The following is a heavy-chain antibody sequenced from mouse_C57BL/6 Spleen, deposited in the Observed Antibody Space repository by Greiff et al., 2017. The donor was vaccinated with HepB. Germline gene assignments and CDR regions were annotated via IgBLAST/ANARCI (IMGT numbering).Heavy chain of an antibody. CDR2: ISDGGSYT. D-gene: IGHD4-1*01. V-gene: IGHV5-4*01. Sequence: EVKVVESGGGLVKPGGSLKLSCAASGFTFSSYAMSWVRQTPEKRLEWVATISDGGSYTYYPDNVKGRFTISRDNAKNNLYLQMSHLKSEDTAMYYCARDWEGNWFAYWGQGTLVTVSA. CDR1: GFTFSSYA. CDR3: ARDWEGNWFAY. J-gene: IGHJ3*01.